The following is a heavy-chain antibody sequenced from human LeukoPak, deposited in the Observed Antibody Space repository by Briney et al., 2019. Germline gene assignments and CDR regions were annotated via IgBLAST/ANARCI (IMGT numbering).Heavy chain of an antibody. Sequence: PSETLSLTCAVSGGSISSSNWWSWIRQPPGKGLEWIGSIYHSGNTFYNPSLKSRVTISVDTSKNQFSLKLSSVTATDTAVYYCARDQYYYDSSGYYSIDYWGQGTLVIVSS. CDR3: ARDQYYYDSSGYYSIDY. V-gene: IGHV4-38-2*01. D-gene: IGHD3-22*01. CDR1: GGSISSSNW. J-gene: IGHJ4*02. CDR2: IYHSGNT.